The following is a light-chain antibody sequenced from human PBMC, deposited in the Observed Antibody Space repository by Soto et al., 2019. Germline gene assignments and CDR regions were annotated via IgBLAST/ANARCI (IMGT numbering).Light chain of an antibody. V-gene: IGLV2-14*03. J-gene: IGLJ1*01. Sequence: LAQPAAVSGSPGQSITISCNGTSGDIDTYDFVSWYQVHPGKAPKLMIYDVTYRPSGVSDRFTGSRSDNAASLTISGRQPEDEAVYYCNSYTTNNAFVFGTGTKVTVL. CDR1: SGDIDTYDF. CDR2: DVT. CDR3: NSYTTNNAFV.